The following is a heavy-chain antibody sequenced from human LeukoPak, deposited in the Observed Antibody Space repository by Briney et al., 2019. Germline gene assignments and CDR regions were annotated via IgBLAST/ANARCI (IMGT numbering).Heavy chain of an antibody. CDR1: GFTFSSYW. CDR2: ISTDGSST. Sequence: PGGSLRLSCAASGFTFSSYWMHWVRQAPGKGLVWVSRISTDGSSTNFADSVKGRLTISRDNAKNTLYLQMNSLRAEDTAVYYCVREYSSSSGRAFDMWGQGTMVTVSP. J-gene: IGHJ3*02. CDR3: VREYSSSSGRAFDM. D-gene: IGHD6-6*01. V-gene: IGHV3-74*01.